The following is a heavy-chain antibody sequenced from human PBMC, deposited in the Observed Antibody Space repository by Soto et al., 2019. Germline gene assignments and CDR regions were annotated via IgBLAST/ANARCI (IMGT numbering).Heavy chain of an antibody. CDR2: MSSDGSNK. Sequence: QVQLVESGGGVVQPGRSLRLSCAASGFTFSSFAMHWVRQAPGKGLEWVAVMSSDGSNKYYADSVKGRFTISRDNSKNTLYLQMNTLTTEDTAVYYCAGILWLGANSDWFDPWGQGTLVTVSS. D-gene: IGHD3-10*01. V-gene: IGHV3-30*01. J-gene: IGHJ5*02. CDR3: AGILWLGANSDWFDP. CDR1: GFTFSSFA.